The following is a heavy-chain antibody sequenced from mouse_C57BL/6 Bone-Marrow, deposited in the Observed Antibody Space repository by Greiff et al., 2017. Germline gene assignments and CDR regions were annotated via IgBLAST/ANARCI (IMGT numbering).Heavy chain of an antibody. CDR1: GFTFSSYG. CDR3: ARRDYDWFAF. Sequence: EVQRVESGGDLVKPGGSLKLSCEASGFTFSSYGMSWVRQTPDKRLEWVATISSGCSYTDYTDSVKGRFTISRDNAKNTLYLQMSSLKSEDTAMYYCARRDYDWFAFWYRGQLVIVTA. J-gene: IGHJ3*01. V-gene: IGHV5-6*01. CDR2: ISSGCSYT. D-gene: IGHD2-4*01.